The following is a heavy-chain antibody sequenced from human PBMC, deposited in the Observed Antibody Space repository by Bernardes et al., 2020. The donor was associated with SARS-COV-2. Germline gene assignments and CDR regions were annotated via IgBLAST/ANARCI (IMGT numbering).Heavy chain of an antibody. CDR3: VRGPPYNNFWSGYYDY. J-gene: IGHJ4*02. CDR1: GFTFLNYA. Sequence: GGSLRLSCTASGFTFLNYAMAWVRQAPGMGLEWVSTISESGRSTYYAASVKGRFTISRDNSKNTLYLQMNSLRAEDTAVYFCVRGPPYNNFWSGYYDYWGQGNLVTVSP. D-gene: IGHD3-3*01. CDR2: ISESGRST. V-gene: IGHV3-23*01.